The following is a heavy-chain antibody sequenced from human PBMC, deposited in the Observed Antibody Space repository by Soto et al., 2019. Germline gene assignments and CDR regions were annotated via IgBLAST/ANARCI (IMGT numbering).Heavy chain of an antibody. CDR3: ARGALRYFDWLSKDDAFDI. J-gene: IGHJ3*02. CDR2: ISAYNGNT. Sequence: ASVNVSCKASGYTFASYGISWVRQAPGQGLEWMGWISAYNGNTNYAQKLQGRVTMTTDTSTSTAYMELRSLRSDDTAVYYCARGALRYFDWLSKDDAFDIWGQGTMVTVSS. V-gene: IGHV1-18*01. CDR1: GYTFASYG. D-gene: IGHD3-9*01.